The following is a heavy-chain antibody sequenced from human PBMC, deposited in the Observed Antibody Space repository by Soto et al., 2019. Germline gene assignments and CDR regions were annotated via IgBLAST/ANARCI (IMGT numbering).Heavy chain of an antibody. Sequence: QVQLVESGGGVVQPGRSLRLSCAASGFTFSSYGMHWVRQAPGKGLEWVAVISYDGSNKYYADSVKGRFTISRDNSKNTLYLKMNLLRAEDRAVPYTNHPPSYSYAMDAGGKGPTVTVSS. CDR2: ISYDGSNK. D-gene: IGHD4-4*01. J-gene: IGHJ6*04. CDR1: GFTFSSYG. CDR3: NHPPSYSYAMDA. V-gene: IGHV3-30*03.